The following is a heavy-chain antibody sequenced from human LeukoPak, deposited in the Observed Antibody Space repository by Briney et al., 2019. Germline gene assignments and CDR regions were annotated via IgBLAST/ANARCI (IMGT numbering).Heavy chain of an antibody. CDR2: IYYSGST. Sequence: PSETLSLTCTVSGGSISSGDYYWSWIRQPPGKGLEWIGYIYYSGSTYYNPSLKSRVTISVDTSKNQFSLKLSSVTAADTAVYYCARVNYDILTGYAFDIWGQGTMVTVSS. D-gene: IGHD3-9*01. V-gene: IGHV4-30-4*01. J-gene: IGHJ3*02. CDR1: GGSISSGDYY. CDR3: ARVNYDILTGYAFDI.